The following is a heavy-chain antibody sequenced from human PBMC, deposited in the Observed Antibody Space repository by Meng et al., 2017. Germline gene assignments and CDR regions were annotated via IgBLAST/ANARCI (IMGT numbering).Heavy chain of an antibody. V-gene: IGHV4-39*07. D-gene: IGHD6-19*01. J-gene: IGHJ5*02. Sequence: HLQLQEPGPGLVKPSGTLSLTFTVSGGSISSSSYYWGWIRQPPGKGLEWIGSIYYSGSTYYNPSLKSRVTISVDTSKNQFSLKLSSVTAADTAVYYCASLRIAVAGINWFDPWGQGTLVTVSS. CDR1: GGSISSSSYY. CDR3: ASLRIAVAGINWFDP. CDR2: IYYSGST.